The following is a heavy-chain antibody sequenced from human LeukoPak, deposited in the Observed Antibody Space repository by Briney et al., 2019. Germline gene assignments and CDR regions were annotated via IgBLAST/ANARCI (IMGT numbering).Heavy chain of an antibody. J-gene: IGHJ5*02. CDR2: IIPILGIA. Sequence: GASVKVSCKASGYTFTGYYMHWVRQAPGQGLEWMGRIIPILGIANYAQKFQGRATITADKSTSAAYMELSSLRSEDTAVYYCARDGVTQVVPAAINWFDPWGQGTLVTVSS. CDR3: ARDGVTQVVPAAINWFDP. D-gene: IGHD2-2*02. CDR1: GYTFTGYY. V-gene: IGHV1-69*04.